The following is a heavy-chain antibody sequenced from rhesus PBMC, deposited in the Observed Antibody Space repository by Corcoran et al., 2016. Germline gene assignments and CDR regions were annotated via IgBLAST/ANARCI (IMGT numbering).Heavy chain of an antibody. J-gene: IGHJ4*01. CDR1: GYSFTSYW. CDR3: AKGGWGDLFDY. CDR2: IDPSDSDT. D-gene: IGHD3-34*01. Sequence: EVQLVQSGAEVKRPGESLKISCKTSGYSFTSYWISWVRQMPGKGLEWMGAIDPSDSDTRYTPSFQSQGTISADKAISTAYLQWSRLKASDTATYYCAKGGWGDLFDYWGQGVLVTVSS. V-gene: IGHV5-20*01.